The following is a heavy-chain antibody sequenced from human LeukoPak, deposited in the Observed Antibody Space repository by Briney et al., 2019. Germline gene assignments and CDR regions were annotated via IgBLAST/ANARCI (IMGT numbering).Heavy chain of an antibody. CDR2: ISSSSSTI. V-gene: IGHV3-48*01. D-gene: IGHD6-25*01. J-gene: IGHJ4*02. Sequence: PGGSLRLSCAASGFTFSSYSMNWVRQAPGKGLEWVSYISSSSSTIYYADSVKGRFTISRDNAKNSLYLQMNSLRAEDTAVYYCARAHSTGGVFFDYWGQGTLVTVSS. CDR3: ARAHSTGGVFFDY. CDR1: GFTFSSYS.